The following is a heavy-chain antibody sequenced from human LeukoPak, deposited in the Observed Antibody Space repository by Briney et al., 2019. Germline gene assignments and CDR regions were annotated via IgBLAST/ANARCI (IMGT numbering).Heavy chain of an antibody. J-gene: IGHJ3*01. D-gene: IGHD1-1*01. CDR2: INPKSDGT. CDR3: ARDPPGTTAFDL. V-gene: IGHV1-2*02. Sequence: GASVKVSCKASRYIFTDYYMHWVRQAPGQGLEWMGWINPKSDGTKYAQNFQGRVTMTWDTSISTAYMEVSRLTSDDTAMFYCARDPPGTTAFDLWGQGTMVTVSS. CDR1: RYIFTDYY.